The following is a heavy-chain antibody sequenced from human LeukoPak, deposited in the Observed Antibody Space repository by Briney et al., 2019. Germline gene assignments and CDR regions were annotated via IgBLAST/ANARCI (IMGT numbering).Heavy chain of an antibody. CDR1: GLSFTGYY. J-gene: IGHJ4*02. V-gene: IGHV4-34*01. Sequence: SETLSLTCAVSGLSFTGYYWSWIRQPPGKGPEWIGEISHTGRTSYNPSLMSRASISLDTSKKQFSLKLSFLTAADMAVYYCTKTSPGVPLELWGQGALVTVSS. CDR2: ISHTGRT. CDR3: TKTSPGVPLEL. D-gene: IGHD7-27*01.